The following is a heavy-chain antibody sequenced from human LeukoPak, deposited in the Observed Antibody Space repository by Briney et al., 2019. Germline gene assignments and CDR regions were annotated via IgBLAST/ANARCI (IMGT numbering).Heavy chain of an antibody. D-gene: IGHD3-22*01. Sequence: GGSLRLSCAASGFTFSSYAMRWVRQAPGKGLEWVSGISGSGGSTYYPDSVKGRFTISRDNSKNTLYLQMNSLRAEDTAVYYCARDLRVPSYYYDSSGYYRDWGQGTLVTVSS. CDR2: ISGSGGST. CDR3: ARDLRVPSYYYDSSGYYRD. CDR1: GFTFSSYA. V-gene: IGHV3-23*01. J-gene: IGHJ4*02.